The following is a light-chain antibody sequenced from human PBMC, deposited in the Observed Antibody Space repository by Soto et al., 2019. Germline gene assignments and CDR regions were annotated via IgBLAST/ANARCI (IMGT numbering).Light chain of an antibody. CDR2: GTS. Sequence: DIVLTQSPGTLSLSPGDRATLSCRASQSVSGTYLAWYQQKGGQPPRLLIYGTSSRATGIPDRFPGSGSGTYFTFTISRLEPEDCAVYFCQQYGRSPYTFGQGTKLEIK. CDR1: QSVSGTY. J-gene: IGKJ2*01. V-gene: IGKV3-20*01. CDR3: QQYGRSPYT.